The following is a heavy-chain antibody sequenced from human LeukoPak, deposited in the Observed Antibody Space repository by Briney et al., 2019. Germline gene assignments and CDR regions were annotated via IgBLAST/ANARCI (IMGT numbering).Heavy chain of an antibody. CDR2: ILGKGSGGTT. J-gene: IGHJ4*02. CDR3: TTELDVRPNHY. V-gene: IGHV3-15*01. Sequence: GGSLRLSCAVSGLTFSDAWMTWVRQAPGKGLEWVGRILGKGSGGTTDYAAPVQGRFTISRDDSKNTLYLQMNSLKSEDTAVYYCTTELDVRPNHYWGQGTLVTVSS. CDR1: GLTFSDAW. D-gene: IGHD1-14*01.